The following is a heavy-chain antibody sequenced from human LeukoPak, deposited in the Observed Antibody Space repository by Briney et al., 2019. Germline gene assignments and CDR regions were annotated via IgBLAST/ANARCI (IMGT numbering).Heavy chain of an antibody. D-gene: IGHD3-10*01. Sequence: GGSLRLSCAASGFTFSSYTMNWVRQAPGKGLEWVSYISSSSSPLYYADPVKGRFAISRDNAKNSLYLQMSSLRAEDTAVYYCARGGSGSYYDYWGQGTLVTVSS. CDR2: ISSSSSPL. CDR1: GFTFSSYT. J-gene: IGHJ4*02. V-gene: IGHV3-48*01. CDR3: ARGGSGSYYDY.